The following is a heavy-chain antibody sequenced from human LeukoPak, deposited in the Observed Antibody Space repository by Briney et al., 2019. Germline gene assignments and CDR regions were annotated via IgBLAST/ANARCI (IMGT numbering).Heavy chain of an antibody. V-gene: IGHV4-59*01. Sequence: SETLSLTCTVSGGSMNRYYWIWIRQPPGKRLECIGYIYSSGITDYSPSLKSRVTISLDTSKNQFSLTLSSVTAADTAVYYCARARGFGSGFDPWGRGTLVTVSS. J-gene: IGHJ5*02. D-gene: IGHD3-10*01. CDR2: IYSSGIT. CDR1: GGSMNRYY. CDR3: ARARGFGSGFDP.